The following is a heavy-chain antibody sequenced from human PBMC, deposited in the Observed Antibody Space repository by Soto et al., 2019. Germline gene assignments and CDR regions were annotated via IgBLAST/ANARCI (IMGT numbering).Heavy chain of an antibody. J-gene: IGHJ6*02. V-gene: IGHV5-51*01. D-gene: IGHD3-3*01. Sequence: PGESLKISCKASGYDFTSYWIGWVRQMPGKGLELMGIVYPGDTDTKYSPSFQGQVTISGDKSITTTYLQWNSLKASDTAMYYCARQEWLGHYGMDVWGQGTTVTVS. CDR1: GYDFTSYW. CDR2: VYPGDTDT. CDR3: ARQEWLGHYGMDV.